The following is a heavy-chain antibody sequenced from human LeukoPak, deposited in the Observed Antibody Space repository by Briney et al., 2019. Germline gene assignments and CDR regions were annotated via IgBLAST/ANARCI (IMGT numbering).Heavy chain of an antibody. Sequence: ASVKVSCKASGYTFTSYDFNWVRQATGQRPEWMGWMSPNSGDTGYAQKFQDRVTMTRNTSISTAYMELSGLRSDDTAVYYCARGPPNWGYDYWGPGTLVTVSS. D-gene: IGHD7-27*01. CDR1: GYTFTSYD. V-gene: IGHV1-8*01. J-gene: IGHJ4*02. CDR3: ARGPPNWGYDY. CDR2: MSPNSGDT.